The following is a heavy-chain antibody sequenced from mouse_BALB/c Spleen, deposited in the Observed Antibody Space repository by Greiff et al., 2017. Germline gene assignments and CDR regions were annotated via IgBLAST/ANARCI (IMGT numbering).Heavy chain of an antibody. J-gene: IGHJ3*01. CDR3: AVYDGYYEFAY. D-gene: IGHD2-3*01. V-gene: IGHV1-63*02. Sequence: QVQLQQSGAELVRPGTSVKISCQASGYTFTNYWLGWVKQRPGHGLEWIGDIYPGGGYTNYNEKFKGKATLTADTSSSTAYMQLSSLTSEDSAVYFCAVYDGYYEFAYWGQGTLVTVSA. CDR1: GYTFTNYW. CDR2: IYPGGGYT.